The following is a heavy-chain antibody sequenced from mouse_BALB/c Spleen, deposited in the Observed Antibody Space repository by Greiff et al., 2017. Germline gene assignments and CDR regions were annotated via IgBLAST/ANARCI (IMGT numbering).Heavy chain of an antibody. J-gene: IGHJ4*01. D-gene: IGHD1-1*01. V-gene: IGHV7-3*02. CDR2: IRNKANGYTT. CDR1: GFTFTDYY. CDR3: ASLVLESMGITTVVATPYAMDY. Sequence: EVMLVESGGGLVQPGGSLRLSCATSGFTFTDYYMSWVRQPPGKALEWLGFIRNKANGYTTEYSASVKGRFTISRDNSQSILYLHMNTLRAEDSAPYYCASLVLESMGITTVVATPYAMDYWGQGTSVTVSS.